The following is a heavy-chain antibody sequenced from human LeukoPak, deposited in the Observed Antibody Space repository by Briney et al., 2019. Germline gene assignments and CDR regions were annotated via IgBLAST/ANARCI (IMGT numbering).Heavy chain of an antibody. J-gene: IGHJ5*02. V-gene: IGHV3-48*03. CDR2: ISSSGSTI. D-gene: IGHD3-10*01. CDR1: GFTFSSYE. CDR3: ARDQNTMVRGVIVNWFDP. Sequence: QPGGSLRLSCAASGFTFSSYEMNWVRQAPGKGLEWGSYISSSGSTIYYADSVKGRFTISRDNAKNSMYLQMSSLRAEDTAVYYCARDQNTMVRGVIVNWFDPWGQGTLVTVSS.